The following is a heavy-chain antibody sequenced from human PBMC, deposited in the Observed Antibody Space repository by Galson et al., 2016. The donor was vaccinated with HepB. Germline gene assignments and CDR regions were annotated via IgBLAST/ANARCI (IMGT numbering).Heavy chain of an antibody. D-gene: IGHD3-9*01. Sequence: SLRLSCAASGFTFSRYEMNWVRQAPGKGLEWVSYISSSGTTIYYADSVKGRFTISRDNAKNSLYRQMNSLRAEDTAVYYCAREPARLDDLLTGPPKNPDYWGQGTLVTVSS. J-gene: IGHJ4*02. V-gene: IGHV3-48*03. CDR1: GFTFSRYE. CDR2: ISSSGTTI. CDR3: AREPARLDDLLTGPPKNPDY.